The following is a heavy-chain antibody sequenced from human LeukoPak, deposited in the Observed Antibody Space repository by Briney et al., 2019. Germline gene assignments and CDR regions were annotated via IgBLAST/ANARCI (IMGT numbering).Heavy chain of an antibody. CDR2: ISSSSSYI. D-gene: IGHD4-17*01. Sequence: PGGSLRLSCAVSGFTFSSYSINWVRQAPGKGLEWVSSISSSSSYIYYADSVKGRFTISRDNAKNSLYLQMNSLRAEDTAVYYCARSSTTVTALDCDYWGQGTLVTVSS. J-gene: IGHJ4*02. CDR3: ARSSTTVTALDCDY. CDR1: GFTFSSYS. V-gene: IGHV3-21*01.